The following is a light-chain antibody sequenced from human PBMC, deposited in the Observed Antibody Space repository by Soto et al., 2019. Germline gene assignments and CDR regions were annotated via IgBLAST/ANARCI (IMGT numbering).Light chain of an antibody. CDR3: HQYKSYSPYT. J-gene: IGKJ2*01. CDR1: QTISSS. Sequence: EIQMTQSPPTLSASIGERVIITCRASQTISSSLAWYQQKPGQAPKLLIYDASSLESGVPSRFSCSGSGTEFTLTISSLQPDDFATYYCHQYKSYSPYTFGQGTKLEIK. V-gene: IGKV1-5*01. CDR2: DAS.